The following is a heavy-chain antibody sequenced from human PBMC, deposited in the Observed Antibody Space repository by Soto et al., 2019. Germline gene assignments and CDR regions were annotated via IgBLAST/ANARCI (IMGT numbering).Heavy chain of an antibody. V-gene: IGHV3-23*01. Sequence: GGSLRLSCAASRFTFSSYAMSWVRQAPGKGLEWVSAITDDGGDTYYADSVKGRFTISRGNSKNTLYLQMNSLRVEETAVYYCARSPPRYCSRTTCPFDYWGQGTLVTVSS. J-gene: IGHJ4*02. CDR1: RFTFSSYA. CDR2: ITDDGGDT. D-gene: IGHD2-2*01. CDR3: ARSPPRYCSRTTCPFDY.